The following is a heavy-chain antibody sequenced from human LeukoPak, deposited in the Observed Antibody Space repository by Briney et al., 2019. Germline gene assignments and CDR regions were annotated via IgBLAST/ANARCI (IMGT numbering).Heavy chain of an antibody. CDR1: GGSISSGDYY. D-gene: IGHD3-3*01. Sequence: SETLSLTCTVSGGSISSGDYYWSWIRQPAGTGLEWIGRIYTSGSTNYNPSLKSRVTISVDTSKNQFSLKLSSVTAADTAVYYCARTYYDFWSGIAGDAFDIWGQGTMVTVSS. V-gene: IGHV4-61*02. J-gene: IGHJ3*02. CDR3: ARTYYDFWSGIAGDAFDI. CDR2: IYTSGST.